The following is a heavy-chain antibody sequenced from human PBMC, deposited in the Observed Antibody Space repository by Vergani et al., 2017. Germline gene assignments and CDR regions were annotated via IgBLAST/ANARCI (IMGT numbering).Heavy chain of an antibody. CDR1: GFPLSNAW. D-gene: IGHD2-8*01. V-gene: IGHV3-74*01. J-gene: IGHJ6*03. CDR3: ARSGYCAHGVCYMTYYYYMDV. CDR2: VGFDGSDT. Sequence: DVDLVESGGGLVQPGGSLRLSCAASGFPLSNAWIHWVRQGPGKGLEWVSRVGFDGSDTVYADSVKGRFTISKDSAMNTVHLQMTNVRAADTAVYYCARSGYCAHGVCYMTYYYYMDVWGKGTAVTVSS.